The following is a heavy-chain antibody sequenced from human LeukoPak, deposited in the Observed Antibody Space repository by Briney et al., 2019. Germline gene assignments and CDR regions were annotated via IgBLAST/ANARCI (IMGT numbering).Heavy chain of an antibody. J-gene: IGHJ5*02. D-gene: IGHD3-22*01. V-gene: IGHV3-23*01. Sequence: GGSLRLSCAASGFTFSSYSMNWVRQAPGKGLEWVTAISGSGGSTYYADSVKGRFTISRDNSKNTLYLQMNSLRAEDTAVYYCAREYYYDSSGYYYRWGQGTLVTVSS. CDR2: ISGSGGST. CDR3: AREYYYDSSGYYYR. CDR1: GFTFSSYS.